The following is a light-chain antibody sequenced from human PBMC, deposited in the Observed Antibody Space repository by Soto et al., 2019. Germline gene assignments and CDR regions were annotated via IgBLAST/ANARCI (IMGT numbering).Light chain of an antibody. V-gene: IGKV3-20*01. CDR3: QQYGSSPPYT. J-gene: IGKJ2*01. CDR2: GAS. CDR1: QSVSSSH. Sequence: EIVLTQSPGTLSLSPGERATLSCRASQSVSSSHLAWYQQKPGQAPRLLISGASSRATGIPDRFSGSGSGTDFTLTISRLEPEDFAVYYCQQYGSSPPYTFGQGTKLEIK.